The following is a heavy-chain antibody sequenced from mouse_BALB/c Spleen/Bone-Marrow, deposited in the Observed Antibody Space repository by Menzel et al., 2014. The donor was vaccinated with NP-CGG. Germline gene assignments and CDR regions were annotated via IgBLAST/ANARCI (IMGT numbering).Heavy chain of an antibody. D-gene: IGHD2-10*02. Sequence: DVKLQESGPSLVKPSQTLSLTCSVTGDSITSGYWNWIRKFPGNKLEYMGYISYSGITYYNPSLKSRISITRDTSKNQYYLQLNSVTTEDTATYFCARLEEGYGNYEGYYYALDYWGQGTSVPVSS. V-gene: IGHV3-8*02. CDR2: ISYSGIT. CDR1: GDSITSGY. J-gene: IGHJ4*01. CDR3: ARLEEGYGNYEGYYYALDY.